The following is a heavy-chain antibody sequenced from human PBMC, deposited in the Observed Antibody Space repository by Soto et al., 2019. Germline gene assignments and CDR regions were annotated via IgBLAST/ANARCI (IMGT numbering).Heavy chain of an antibody. D-gene: IGHD1-26*01. CDR1: GYSISSGYY. Sequence: SETLSLTCAVSGYSISSGYYWGWIRQPPGKGLEWIGSIYHTGNTYYNPSLRSRVIISGDTSKNQISLSLSSVTAADTAVYYCARVSADRYSGSGLVDYWGQGTLVTVSS. CDR3: ARVSADRYSGSGLVDY. V-gene: IGHV4-38-2*01. J-gene: IGHJ4*02. CDR2: IYHTGNT.